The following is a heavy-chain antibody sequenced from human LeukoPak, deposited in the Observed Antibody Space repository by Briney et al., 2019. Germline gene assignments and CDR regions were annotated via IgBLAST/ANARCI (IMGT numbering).Heavy chain of an antibody. D-gene: IGHD6-13*01. CDR3: ARVTGYVMEDYFDY. V-gene: IGHV4-59*01. J-gene: IGHJ4*02. CDR1: GGSISTYY. Sequence: PSETLSLTCTVSGGSISTYYWSWIRQPPGKGLEWIGYIYYSGSTNYNPSLKSRVTISVDTSKNQFSLRLSSVTAADTAVYYCARVTGYVMEDYFDYWGQGTLVTVSS. CDR2: IYYSGST.